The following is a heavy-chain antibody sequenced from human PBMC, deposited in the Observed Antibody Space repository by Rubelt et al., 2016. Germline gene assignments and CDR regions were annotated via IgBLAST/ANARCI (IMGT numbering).Heavy chain of an antibody. J-gene: IGHJ4*02. CDR3: ARNWGRLFYFDY. CDR1: GFTFSSYW. D-gene: IGHD7-27*01. CDR2: ISSSSSYI. V-gene: IGHV3-21*01. Sequence: EVQLVESGGGLVQPGGSLRLSCAASGFTFSSYWMSWVRQAPGKGLEWVSSISSSSSYIYYADSVKGRFTISRDNAKNSLYLQMNSLRAEDTAVYYCARNWGRLFYFDYWGQGTLVTVSS.